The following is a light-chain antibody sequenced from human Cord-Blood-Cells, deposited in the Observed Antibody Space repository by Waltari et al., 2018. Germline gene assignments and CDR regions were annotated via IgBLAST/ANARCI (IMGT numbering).Light chain of an antibody. CDR1: SSDVGGYNY. J-gene: IGLJ2*01. V-gene: IGLV2-11*01. Sequence: QSALTQPRSVSGSPGQSVTISCTGTSSDVGGYNYVSWYQQHPGKAPKLVIYDVSKRPSGVLERFSGSKSGNTPSLTISGLQAEYETDDSGCSHAGSYTFRFGGGTQLTVL. CDR3: CSHAGSYTFR. CDR2: DVS.